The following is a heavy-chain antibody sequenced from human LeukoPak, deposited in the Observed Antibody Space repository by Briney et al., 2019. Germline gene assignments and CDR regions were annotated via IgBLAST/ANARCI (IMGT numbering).Heavy chain of an antibody. D-gene: IGHD6-19*01. CDR2: SYSGGTT. CDR3: RGWLGSFDV. V-gene: IGHV3-53*01. Sequence: RGSRRLSCAVSGFTISNTEMSWVRQVPGKGPEWVLVSYSGGTTYYADSVKGRFTISRDISKNTVDLQMNSLRVEDTAVYHCRGWLGSFDVWGQGTMVTVSS. J-gene: IGHJ3*01. CDR1: GFTISNTE.